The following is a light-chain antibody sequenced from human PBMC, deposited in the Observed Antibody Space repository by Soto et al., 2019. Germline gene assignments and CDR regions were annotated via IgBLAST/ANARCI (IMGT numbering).Light chain of an antibody. J-gene: IGKJ1*01. CDR2: DAS. V-gene: IGKV1-5*01. Sequence: DIQMTKSPSTLSESVADRVTITCRASQSISSWLAWYQQKPGKAPKLLIYDASMLESGVPSRFSGSGSGKEFTLTISSLQPDDFATYCCQQYNSYWTFGQGTKVDIK. CDR3: QQYNSYWT. CDR1: QSISSW.